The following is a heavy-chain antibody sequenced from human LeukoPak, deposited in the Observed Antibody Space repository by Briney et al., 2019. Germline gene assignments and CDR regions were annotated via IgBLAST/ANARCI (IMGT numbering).Heavy chain of an antibody. V-gene: IGHV4-30-4*08. Sequence: SETLSLTCAVYGGSFSGYYWSWIRQPPGKGLEWIGYIYYSGSTYYNPSLKSRVTISVDTSKNQFSLKLSSVTAADTAVYYCARHNTVTTYDAFDIWGQGTMVTVSS. D-gene: IGHD4-17*01. J-gene: IGHJ3*02. CDR3: ARHNTVTTYDAFDI. CDR2: IYYSGST. CDR1: GGSFSGYY.